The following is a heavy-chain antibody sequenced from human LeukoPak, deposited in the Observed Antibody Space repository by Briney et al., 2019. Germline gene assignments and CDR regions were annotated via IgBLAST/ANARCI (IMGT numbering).Heavy chain of an antibody. CDR2: INHSGST. J-gene: IGHJ4*02. CDR3: ARGRVAARPGPFDY. V-gene: IGHV4-34*01. CDR1: GGSFSGYY. Sequence: SETLSLTCAVYGGSFSGYYWSWIRQPPGKGLEWIGEINHSGSTNYNPSLKSRVTISVDTSKHQFSLKLSSVTAADTAVYYCARGRVAARPGPFDYWGQGTLVTASS. D-gene: IGHD6-6*01.